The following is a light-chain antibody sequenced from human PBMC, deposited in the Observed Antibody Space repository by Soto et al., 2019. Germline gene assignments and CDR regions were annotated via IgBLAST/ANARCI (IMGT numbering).Light chain of an antibody. CDR3: SSYTSSSTLVV. Sequence: QSALTQPASVSGSPGQSITISCTGTSSDVGGYNYVSWYQQHPGKAPKLVIYEVSNRPSGVSNRFSGSKSGNTASLTISGLQAEDEADYYCSSYTSSSTLVVFGGGTKLNVL. J-gene: IGLJ2*01. CDR1: SSDVGGYNY. V-gene: IGLV2-14*01. CDR2: EVS.